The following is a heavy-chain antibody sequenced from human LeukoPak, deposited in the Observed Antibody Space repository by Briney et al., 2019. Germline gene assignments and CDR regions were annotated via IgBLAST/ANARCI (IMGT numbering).Heavy chain of an antibody. J-gene: IGHJ4*02. CDR1: GFTFSSYS. V-gene: IGHV3-66*01. Sequence: AGGSQRLSCAASGFTFSSYSLSWVRQAPGKGLEWVSVIYSGGSTYYADSVKGRFTISRDNSKNTLYLQMNSLRAEDTAVYYCARVISGYDFGAAASEDWGQGTLVTVSS. CDR2: IYSGGST. CDR3: ARVISGYDFGAAASED. D-gene: IGHD5-12*01.